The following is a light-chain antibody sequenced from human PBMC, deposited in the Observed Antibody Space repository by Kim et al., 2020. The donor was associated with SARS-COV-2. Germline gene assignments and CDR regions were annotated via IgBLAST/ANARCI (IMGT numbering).Light chain of an antibody. Sequence: GQKVTISCAGSSSNIGNNYVSCYQQFPGTAPNLLIYDNNKRPSGMPDRFSGSRSGTSATLGITGLQTGDEADYSCGTWDSSLSVWVFGGGTQLTVL. CDR3: GTWDSSLSVWV. J-gene: IGLJ3*02. CDR1: SSNIGNNY. V-gene: IGLV1-51*01. CDR2: DNN.